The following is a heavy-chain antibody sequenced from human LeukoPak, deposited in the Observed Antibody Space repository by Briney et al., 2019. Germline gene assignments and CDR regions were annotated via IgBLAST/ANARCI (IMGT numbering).Heavy chain of an antibody. Sequence: GASVKVFCKASGYTFTGYYIHWVRRAPGQGLEWMGWINPNSGGTNYAQKFQGRVTMTRDTSISTAYMELSRLRSDDTAVYYCARVQVGATLDYWGQGTLVTVSS. D-gene: IGHD1-26*01. CDR2: INPNSGGT. CDR1: GYTFTGYY. CDR3: ARVQVGATLDY. J-gene: IGHJ4*02. V-gene: IGHV1-2*02.